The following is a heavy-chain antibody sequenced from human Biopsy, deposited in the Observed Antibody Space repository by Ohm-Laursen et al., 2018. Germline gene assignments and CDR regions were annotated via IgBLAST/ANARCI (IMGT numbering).Heavy chain of an antibody. CDR1: GFTFDDYG. CDR2: INWSGGTT. Sequence: SLRLSCAASGFTFDDYGMNWVRQAPGKGLEWVSGINWSGGTTAYADSVKGRVTISRDNAKNSLYLQMHSLRAEDTAVYYCARDTRWSPYSMDVWGQGTTVTVSS. CDR3: ARDTRWSPYSMDV. V-gene: IGHV3-20*04. D-gene: IGHD4-23*01. J-gene: IGHJ6*02.